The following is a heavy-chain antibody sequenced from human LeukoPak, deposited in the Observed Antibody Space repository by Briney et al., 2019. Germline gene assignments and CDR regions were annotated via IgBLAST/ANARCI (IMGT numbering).Heavy chain of an antibody. V-gene: IGHV3-74*01. CDR2: TNTDGSET. D-gene: IGHD2-21*02. J-gene: IGHJ4*02. CDR3: ARDMAYCGGDCYSWDY. Sequence: GGSLRLSCAASGFTFSNYWMHWVRQAPGKGLVWVSRTNTDGSETTYADSVKGRFTISRDNAENTLYLQMNSLRADDTAVYYCARDMAYCGGDCYSWDYWGQGTLVTVSS. CDR1: GFTFSNYW.